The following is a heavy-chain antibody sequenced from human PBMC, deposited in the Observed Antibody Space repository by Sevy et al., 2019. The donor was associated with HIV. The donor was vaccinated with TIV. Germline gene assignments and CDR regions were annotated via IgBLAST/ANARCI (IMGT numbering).Heavy chain of an antibody. CDR1: GFDFSIYS. V-gene: IGHV3-23*01. J-gene: IGHJ4*02. D-gene: IGHD2-8*01. CDR2: LSFGCGKI. Sequence: GGSLRLSCAASGFDFSIYSMNWVRQAPGKGLEWVSTLSFGCGKINYADSVKGRFTISRDNSKSSVYLQMNNMRVEDTAVYYCAREGCTKPHDYWGQGTLVTVSS. CDR3: AREGCTKPHDY.